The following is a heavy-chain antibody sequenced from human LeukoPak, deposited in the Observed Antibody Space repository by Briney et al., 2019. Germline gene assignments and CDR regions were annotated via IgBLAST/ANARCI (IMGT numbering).Heavy chain of an antibody. V-gene: IGHV3-30-3*01. CDR1: GFSSSSFA. CDR2: TPYDGNNK. D-gene: IGHD5-12*01. J-gene: IGHJ6*02. Sequence: PGGSLRLSCAASGFSSSSFAMHWVRQAPGKGLEWVAVTPYDGNNKYYADSVKGRFTISRDNSKNTLYLQMNSLRPEDTALYYCARDGNSGYDLTYYYGMDVWGQGTTVTVSS. CDR3: ARDGNSGYDLTYYYGMDV.